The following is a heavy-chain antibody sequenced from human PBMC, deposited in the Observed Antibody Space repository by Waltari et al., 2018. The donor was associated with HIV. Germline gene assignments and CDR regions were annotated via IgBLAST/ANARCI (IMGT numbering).Heavy chain of an antibody. V-gene: IGHV3-48*04. J-gene: IGHJ4*02. D-gene: IGHD3-16*01. CDR2: ISSSNNTI. Sequence: EVQLVESGGGLVQPGGSLRLSCAASGFTFSSYSMNWVRQAPGKGLEWVSYISSSNNTIYYADSVKGRFTISRDNAKNSLYLQLNSLRAEDTAVYYRATGRHYVPFDHWGQGTLVTVSS. CDR1: GFTFSSYS. CDR3: ATGRHYVPFDH.